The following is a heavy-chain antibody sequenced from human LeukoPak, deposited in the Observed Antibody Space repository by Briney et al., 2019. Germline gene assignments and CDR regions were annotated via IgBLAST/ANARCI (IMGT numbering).Heavy chain of an antibody. CDR3: ARHHLGVVVVAATNYYYYYMDV. CDR2: IYSGASDT. D-gene: IGHD2-15*01. CDR1: GYSFTRYW. Sequence: GESLKISCKGSGYSFTRYWIGWVRQMPGKGLELIGIIYSGASDTRDSPSFQGQVTISADKSISTAYLQWSSLKASDTAMYYCARHHLGVVVVAATNYYYYYMDVWGKGTTVTVSS. V-gene: IGHV5-51*01. J-gene: IGHJ6*03.